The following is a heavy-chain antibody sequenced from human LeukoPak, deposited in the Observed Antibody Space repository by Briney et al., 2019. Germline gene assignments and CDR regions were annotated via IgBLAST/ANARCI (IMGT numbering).Heavy chain of an antibody. D-gene: IGHD3-3*01. CDR3: AREVNDFWSGQYYFDD. J-gene: IGHJ4*02. CDR1: GFTVSSNY. Sequence: GGSLRLSCAASGFTVSSNYMSWVRQAPGKGLEWVSVIYSGGSTYYADSVKGRFTISRDNSKNTLYLQMNGLRAEDTAVYYCAREVNDFWSGQYYFDDWGQGTLVTVSS. V-gene: IGHV3-53*01. CDR2: IYSGGST.